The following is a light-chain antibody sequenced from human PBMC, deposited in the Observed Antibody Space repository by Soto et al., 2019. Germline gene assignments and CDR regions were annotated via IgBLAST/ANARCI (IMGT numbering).Light chain of an antibody. CDR3: SSXXXXXXX. CDR1: SSDVGGYNY. V-gene: IGLV2-8*01. Sequence: QSALTQPPSASGSPGQSVAISCTGTSSDVGGYNYVSWYQQHPGKAPKLMIYEVNKRPSGVPDRFSGSKSGNTASLTVSGXXAEXEADYYXSSXXXXXXXFGTG. CDR2: EVN. J-gene: IGLJ1*01.